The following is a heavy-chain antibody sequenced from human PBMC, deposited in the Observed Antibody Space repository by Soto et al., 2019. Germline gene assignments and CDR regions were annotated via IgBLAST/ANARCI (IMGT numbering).Heavy chain of an antibody. CDR1: GGSIIDYY. D-gene: IGHD1-26*01. Sequence: SETLSLTCTVSGGSIIDYYWSWIRQPPGKGLEWIGYIYYSGTTDYSPSLKSRVTISVDTSKNQFSLKLSSVTAADSAIYYCGRQSGGYYYYGMDVWGQGTTVTVSS. V-gene: IGHV4-59*08. J-gene: IGHJ6*02. CDR3: GRQSGGYYYYGMDV. CDR2: IYYSGTT.